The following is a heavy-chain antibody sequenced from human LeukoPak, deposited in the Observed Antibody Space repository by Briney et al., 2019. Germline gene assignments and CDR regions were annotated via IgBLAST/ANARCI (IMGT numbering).Heavy chain of an antibody. CDR2: MNPNSGNT. J-gene: IGHJ5*02. D-gene: IGHD5-12*01. V-gene: IGHV1-8*01. Sequence: GASVKVSCKASGYTFTSYDINWVRQATGQGLEWTGWMNPNSGNTGYAQKFRGRVTMTRDTSISTAYMELSSLRSEDTAVYYCAKAGIVATMNADWFDPWGQGTLVTVSS. CDR1: GYTFTSYD. CDR3: AKAGIVATMNADWFDP.